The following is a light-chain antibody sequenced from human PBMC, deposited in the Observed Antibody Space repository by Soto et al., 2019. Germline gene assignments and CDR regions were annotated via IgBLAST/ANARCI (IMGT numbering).Light chain of an antibody. CDR3: QQHCHRFT. V-gene: IGKV3D-11*02. CDR2: GAS. CDR1: QSINDD. J-gene: IGKJ4*02. Sequence: SPGTLSLPPCKAGNLSFRDSQSINDDLAQFKPRPAQAPRLYIYGASDRAIGIPSSFSGCGTGLTFTLTIMSLEDEEFSDCYSQQHCHRFTFGEGTKVDTK.